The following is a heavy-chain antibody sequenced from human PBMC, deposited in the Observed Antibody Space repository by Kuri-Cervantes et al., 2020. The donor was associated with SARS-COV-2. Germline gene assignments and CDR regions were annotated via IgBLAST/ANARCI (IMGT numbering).Heavy chain of an antibody. J-gene: IGHJ6*03. CDR3: ARGVGSSGWYPLGGYYYYYMDV. Sequence: SVKVSCKASGGTFSSYAICWVRQAPGQGLEWMGGIIPIFGTANYAQKFQGRVTITADESTSTAYMELSSLRSEDTAVYYCARGVGSSGWYPLGGYYYYYMDVWGKGTTVTVSS. V-gene: IGHV1-69*13. CDR2: IIPIFGTA. D-gene: IGHD6-19*01. CDR1: GGTFSSYA.